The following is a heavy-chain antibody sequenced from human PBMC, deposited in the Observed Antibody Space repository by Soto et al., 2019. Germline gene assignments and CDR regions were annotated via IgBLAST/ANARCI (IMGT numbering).Heavy chain of an antibody. J-gene: IGHJ4*02. CDR2: ISSSSSTI. D-gene: IGHD3-3*01. Sequence: EVQLVESGGGLVQPGGSLRLSCAASGFPFSTHSINWVRQAPGKGLEWLSYISSSSSTIYYADSVKGRFTISRDNAKNSLYLQMNSLKMEDTAVYYCNSYPDFWGGHTPLWGQGTLVTVSS. CDR1: GFPFSTHS. CDR3: NSYPDFWGGHTPL. V-gene: IGHV3-48*01.